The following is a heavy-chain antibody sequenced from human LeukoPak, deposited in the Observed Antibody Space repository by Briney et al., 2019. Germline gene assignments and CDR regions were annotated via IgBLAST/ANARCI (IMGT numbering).Heavy chain of an antibody. D-gene: IGHD3-10*01. J-gene: IGHJ4*02. CDR2: IYPRDSDI. CDR3: ARRGSFGQLAAFDY. CDR1: GYSFTNYW. Sequence: GESLKISCEGSGYSFTNYWIGWVRQMPGKGLEWMGLIYPRDSDIRYSPSFQGQVTISVDKSINTTYLQWSSQKASDTGMYFCARRGSFGQLAAFDYWGQGILVTVSS. V-gene: IGHV5-51*01.